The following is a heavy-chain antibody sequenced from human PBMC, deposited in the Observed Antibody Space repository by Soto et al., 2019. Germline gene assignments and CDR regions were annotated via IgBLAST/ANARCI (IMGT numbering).Heavy chain of an antibody. D-gene: IGHD6-19*01. CDR3: ARDHIAVAGTSHWRLNWFDP. Sequence: GGSLRLSCAASGFTFSSYGMHWVRQAPGKGLEWVAVIWYDGSNKYYADSVKGRFTISRDNSKNTLYLQMNSLRAEDTAVYYCARDHIAVAGTSHWRLNWFDPWGQGTLVTVSS. J-gene: IGHJ5*02. CDR2: IWYDGSNK. CDR1: GFTFSSYG. V-gene: IGHV3-33*01.